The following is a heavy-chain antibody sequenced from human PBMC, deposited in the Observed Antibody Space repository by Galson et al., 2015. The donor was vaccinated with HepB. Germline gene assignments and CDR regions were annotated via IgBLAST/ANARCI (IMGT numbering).Heavy chain of an antibody. D-gene: IGHD1-26*01. V-gene: IGHV3-11*06. Sequence: SLRLSCAASGFTFSDYYMSWIRQAPGKGLEWVSYISSSSSYTNYAASVKGRFTSSRDNAKNSLYLQMNSLRAEDTAVYYCARDPGGGSGYFDYWVQGTLVNVSS. CDR2: ISSSSSYT. CDR3: ARDPGGGSGYFDY. CDR1: GFTFSDYY. J-gene: IGHJ4*02.